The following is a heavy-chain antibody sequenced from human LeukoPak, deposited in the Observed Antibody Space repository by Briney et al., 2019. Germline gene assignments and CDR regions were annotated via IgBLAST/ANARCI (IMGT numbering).Heavy chain of an antibody. Sequence: SETLSLTCAVYGGSFSGYYWSWIRQPPGKGLEWIGEINHSGSTNYNPSLKSRVTISVDTSKNQFSLKLSPVTAADTAVYYCARGYYDFWSGYYTNWFDPWGQGTLDTVSS. D-gene: IGHD3-3*01. CDR1: GGSFSGYY. CDR3: ARGYYDFWSGYYTNWFDP. V-gene: IGHV4-34*01. J-gene: IGHJ5*02. CDR2: INHSGST.